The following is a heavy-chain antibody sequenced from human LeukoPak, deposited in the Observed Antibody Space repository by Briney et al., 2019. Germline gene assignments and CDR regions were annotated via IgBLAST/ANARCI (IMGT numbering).Heavy chain of an antibody. CDR1: GFTFSSYW. V-gene: IGHV3-74*01. CDR3: AREGVWRQQLVDYYYGMDV. Sequence: GGSLRLSCAASGFTFSSYWMHWDRQAPGKGLVWVSRINSDGSSTSYADSVKGRFTISRDNAKNTLYLQMNSLRAEDTAVYYCAREGVWRQQLVDYYYGMDVWGQGTTVTVSS. CDR2: INSDGSST. J-gene: IGHJ6*02. D-gene: IGHD6-13*01.